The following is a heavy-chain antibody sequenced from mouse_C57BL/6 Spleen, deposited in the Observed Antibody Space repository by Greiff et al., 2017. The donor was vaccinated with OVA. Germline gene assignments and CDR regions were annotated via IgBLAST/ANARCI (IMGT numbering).Heavy chain of an antibody. CDR1: GYTFTSYW. J-gene: IGHJ1*03. D-gene: IGHD2-4*01. CDR3: ARSPYDYDGDWYFDV. Sequence: QVQLQQPGAELVKPGASVKLSCKASGYTFTSYWMHWVKQRPGQGLEWIGMIHPNSGSTNYNEKFKSKATLTVDKSSSTAYMQLSSLTSEDSAVYYCARSPYDYDGDWYFDVWGTGTTVTVSS. V-gene: IGHV1-64*01. CDR2: IHPNSGST.